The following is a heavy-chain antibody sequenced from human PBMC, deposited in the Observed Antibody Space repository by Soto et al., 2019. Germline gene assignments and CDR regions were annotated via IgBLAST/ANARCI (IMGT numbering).Heavy chain of an antibody. CDR1: GFTFSSYA. J-gene: IGHJ5*02. V-gene: IGHV3-23*01. Sequence: GGSLRLSCAASGFTFSSYAMSWVRQAPGKGLEWVSAISGSGGSTYYADSVKGRFTISRDNSKNTLYLQMNSLRAEDTAVYYCAKGGRAVAGTGKKWFDPWGQGTMVTVSS. D-gene: IGHD6-19*01. CDR3: AKGGRAVAGTGKKWFDP. CDR2: ISGSGGST.